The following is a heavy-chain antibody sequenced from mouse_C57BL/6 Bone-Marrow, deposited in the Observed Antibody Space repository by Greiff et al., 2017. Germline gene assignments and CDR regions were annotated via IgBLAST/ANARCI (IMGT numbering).Heavy chain of an antibody. V-gene: IGHV5-9-1*02. Sequence: EVKLMESGEGLVKPGGSLKLSCAASGFTFSSYAMSWVRQTPEKRLEWVAYISSGGDYIYYADTVKGRFTISRDNARNTLYLQMSSLKSEDTAIYYCTRDGYYVNVGAMDYWGQGTSVTVSS. CDR2: ISSGGDYI. D-gene: IGHD2-3*01. CDR1: GFTFSSYA. J-gene: IGHJ4*01. CDR3: TRDGYYVNVGAMDY.